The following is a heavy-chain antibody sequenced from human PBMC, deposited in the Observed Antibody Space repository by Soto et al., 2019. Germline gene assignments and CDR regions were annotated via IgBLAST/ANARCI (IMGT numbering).Heavy chain of an antibody. CDR3: AKEVVLMVYAIGGYNWFDP. Sequence: EVQLLESGGGLVQPGGSLRLSCAASGFTFSSYAMSWVRQAPGKGLEWVSAISGSGGSTYYADSVTGRFTISRDNSKNTLYLQMNSLRAEDTAVYYCAKEVVLMVYAIGGYNWFDPWGQGTLVTVSS. CDR2: ISGSGGST. D-gene: IGHD2-8*01. CDR1: GFTFSSYA. V-gene: IGHV3-23*01. J-gene: IGHJ5*02.